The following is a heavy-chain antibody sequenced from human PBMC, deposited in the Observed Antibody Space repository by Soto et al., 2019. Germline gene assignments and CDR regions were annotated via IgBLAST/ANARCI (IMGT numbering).Heavy chain of an antibody. V-gene: IGHV1-58*02. J-gene: IGHJ6*03. CDR1: GFTFTSSA. CDR3: AATPGYRGYMGDYYYMDV. D-gene: IGHD5-12*01. Sequence: GASVKVSCKASGFTFTSSAMQWVRQARGQRLEWIGWIVVGSGNTNYAQKFQERVTITRDMSTSTAYMELSSLRSEDTAVYYCAATPGYRGYMGDYYYMDVGGKGTTVTVSS. CDR2: IVVGSGNT.